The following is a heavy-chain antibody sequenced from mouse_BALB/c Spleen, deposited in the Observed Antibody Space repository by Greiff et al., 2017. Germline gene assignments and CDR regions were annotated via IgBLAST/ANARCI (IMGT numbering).Heavy chain of an antibody. CDR1: GFTFSSFG. CDR3: ARDGYPDYYAMDY. CDR2: ISSGSSTI. Sequence: DVMLVESGGGLVQPGGSRKLSCAASGFTFSSFGMHWVRQAPEKGLEWVAYISSGSSTIYYADTVKGRFTISRDNPKNTLFLQMTSLRSEDTAMYYCARDGYPDYYAMDYWGQGTSVTVSS. V-gene: IGHV5-17*02. J-gene: IGHJ4*01. D-gene: IGHD2-3*01.